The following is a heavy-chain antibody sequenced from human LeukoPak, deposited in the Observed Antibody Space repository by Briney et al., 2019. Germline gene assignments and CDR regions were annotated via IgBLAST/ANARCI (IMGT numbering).Heavy chain of an antibody. Sequence: EASVKVPCKASGYSFTAYYMHWVRQAPGQGLEWMGWINPNSGGTNYAQKFQGRVTMTRNTSITTAYMELSRLRSDDTAVYYCARDSGIYRDGFDIWGQGTMVTVSS. J-gene: IGHJ3*02. CDR1: GYSFTAYY. D-gene: IGHD1-26*01. CDR2: INPNSGGT. CDR3: ARDSGIYRDGFDI. V-gene: IGHV1-2*02.